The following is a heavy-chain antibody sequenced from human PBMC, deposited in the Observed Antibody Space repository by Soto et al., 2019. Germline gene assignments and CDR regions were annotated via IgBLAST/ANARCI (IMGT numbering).Heavy chain of an antibody. D-gene: IGHD1-1*01. CDR1: GFTLSDYY. CDR2: ISSGSSYT. CDR3: VRDGYPAWVYGVDV. Sequence: GGSLRLSCAASGFTLSDYYMSWIRQAPGKGLEWVSYISSGSSYTNYADSVKGRFTISRDNARNTLYLQMNGLRAEDTAVYYCVRDGYPAWVYGVDVWGQGTTVTVSS. J-gene: IGHJ6*02. V-gene: IGHV3-11*06.